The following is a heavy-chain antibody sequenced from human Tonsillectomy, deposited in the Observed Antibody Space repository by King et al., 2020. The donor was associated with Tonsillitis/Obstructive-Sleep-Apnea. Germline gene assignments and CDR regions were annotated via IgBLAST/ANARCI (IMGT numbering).Heavy chain of an antibody. CDR2: INGDGSST. Sequence: VQLVESGGGLVQPGGSLRLSCAASGFTFSSDWMHWVRQGPGKGLVWVSRINGDGSSTRYADSVKGRFTISGDNAKNTVYLQMNSLRAEDTAVYYCVRECGAGYMDVWGKGTTVTVSS. V-gene: IGHV3-74*01. J-gene: IGHJ6*03. D-gene: IGHD1-26*01. CDR1: GFTFSSDW. CDR3: VRECGAGYMDV.